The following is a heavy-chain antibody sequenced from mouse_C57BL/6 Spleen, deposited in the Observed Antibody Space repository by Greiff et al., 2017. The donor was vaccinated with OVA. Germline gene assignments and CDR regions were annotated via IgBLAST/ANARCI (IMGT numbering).Heavy chain of an antibody. CDR3: AKENYCGSRSGYFDV. Sequence: VQLQQPGAELVRPGTSVKLSCKASGYTFTSYWMHWVKQRPGQGLEWIGVIDPSDSYTNYNQKFKGKATLTVDTSSSTAYMQLSSLTSEDSAVYYWAKENYCGSRSGYFDVWGTGTTVTVSS. D-gene: IGHD1-1*01. CDR2: IDPSDSYT. V-gene: IGHV1-59*01. CDR1: GYTFTSYW. J-gene: IGHJ1*03.